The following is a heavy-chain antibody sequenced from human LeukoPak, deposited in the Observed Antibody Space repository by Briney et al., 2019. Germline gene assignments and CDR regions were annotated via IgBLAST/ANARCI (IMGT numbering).Heavy chain of an antibody. CDR2: IYHSGST. V-gene: IGHV4-38-2*02. D-gene: IGHD3-22*01. CDR3: ARDGLDYDSSGYYFDY. J-gene: IGHJ4*02. Sequence: PSETLSLTCTVSGYSISSGYYWGWIRQPPGKGLEWIGSIYHSGSTYYNPSLKSRVTISVDTSKNQFSLRPSSVTAADTAVYYCARDGLDYDSSGYYFDYWGQGTLVTVSS. CDR1: GYSISSGYY.